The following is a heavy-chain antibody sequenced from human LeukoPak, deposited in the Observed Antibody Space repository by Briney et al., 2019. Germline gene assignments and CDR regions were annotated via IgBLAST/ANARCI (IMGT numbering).Heavy chain of an antibody. Sequence: GGSLRLSCAASGFTFSSYAMSWVRQAPGKGLEWVSAISGSGGSTYYADSVKGRFTISRDNSKNTLYVQMNSLRAEDTAVYYCAKGSRFGVVIIPYFDYWGQGTLVTVSS. D-gene: IGHD3-3*01. J-gene: IGHJ4*02. CDR3: AKGSRFGVVIIPYFDY. CDR2: ISGSGGST. CDR1: GFTFSSYA. V-gene: IGHV3-23*01.